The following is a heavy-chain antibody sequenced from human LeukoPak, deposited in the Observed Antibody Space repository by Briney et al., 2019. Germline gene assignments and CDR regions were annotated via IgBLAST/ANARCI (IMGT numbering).Heavy chain of an antibody. J-gene: IGHJ4*02. CDR2: ISSSGSTI. V-gene: IGHV3-48*04. CDR3: ARLRGSSYGFADY. CDR1: GFTFTTYS. D-gene: IGHD5-18*01. Sequence: GGSLRLSCAGSGFTFTTYSMNWVRQAPGKGLEWVSYISSSGSTIDYADSVKGRFTISRDNARNSLYLQMNSLRAEDTAVYYCARLRGSSYGFADYWGQGTLVTVSS.